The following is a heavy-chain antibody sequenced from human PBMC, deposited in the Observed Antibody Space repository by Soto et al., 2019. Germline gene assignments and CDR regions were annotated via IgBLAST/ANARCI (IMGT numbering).Heavy chain of an antibody. CDR1: GGPLSSSNW. D-gene: IGHD6-19*01. V-gene: IGHV4-4*02. CDR3: ARDGRSVAVAGAEKPYYYYYGTDV. CDR2: IYHSGST. J-gene: IGHJ6*02. Sequence: GVLSVNCAVLGGPLSSSNWWSGVRQPPGKGLEWIGEIYHSGSTNYNPSLRSRVTISVDKSKNQFSLKLSSVTAADTDVYYCARDGRSVAVAGAEKPYYYYYGTDVWGQGTTVTVSS.